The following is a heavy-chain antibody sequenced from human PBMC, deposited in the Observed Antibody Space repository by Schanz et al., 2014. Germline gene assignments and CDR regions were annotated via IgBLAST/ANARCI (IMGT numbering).Heavy chain of an antibody. D-gene: IGHD2-2*01. CDR3: ARHGEIGGCSSSSCWALNWFDP. CDR1: GGSISSSSYY. Sequence: QLQLQESGPGLVKPSETLSLTCTVSGGSISSSSYYWGWIRQTSGKGLEWIGSIYYRGNTYYNPCRKSRLQIYVHSSKTLFSLKLSSVPAADTAVYYCARHGEIGGCSSSSCWALNWFDPWGQGTLVTVSS. V-gene: IGHV4-39*01. CDR2: IYYRGNT. J-gene: IGHJ5*02.